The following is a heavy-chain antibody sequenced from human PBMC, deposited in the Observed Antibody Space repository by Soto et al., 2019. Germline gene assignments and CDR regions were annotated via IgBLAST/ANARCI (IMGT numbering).Heavy chain of an antibody. CDR2: IYSGGST. V-gene: IGHV3-53*01. J-gene: IGHJ4*02. D-gene: IGHD2-2*01. CDR1: GFTVSSNY. Sequence: PGGSLRLSCAASGFTVSSNYMSWVRQAPGKGLEWVSVIYSGGSTYYADSVKGRFTISRDNSKNTLYLQMNSLRAEDTAVYYCARDSTAAMTPGFDYWGQGTLVTVSS. CDR3: ARDSTAAMTPGFDY.